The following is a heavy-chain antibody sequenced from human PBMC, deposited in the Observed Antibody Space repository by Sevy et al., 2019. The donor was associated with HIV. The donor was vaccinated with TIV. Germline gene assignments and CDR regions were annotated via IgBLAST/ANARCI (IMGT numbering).Heavy chain of an antibody. CDR3: ARDWECTGGVCYFMDV. V-gene: IGHV3-7*03. CDR1: GFTFSTYS. D-gene: IGHD2-8*02. CDR2: IKQDGSEK. Sequence: GGSLRLSCAASGFTFSTYSMNWVRQAPGKGLEWVANIKQDGSEKYYVDSVKGRFTISRDNAKNSLYLQMNSLRAEDTAVYYCARDWECTGGVCYFMDVWGQGTTVTVSS. J-gene: IGHJ6*02.